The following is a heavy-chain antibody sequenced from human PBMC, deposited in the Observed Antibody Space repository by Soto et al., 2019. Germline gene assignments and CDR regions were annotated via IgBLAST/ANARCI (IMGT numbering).Heavy chain of an antibody. D-gene: IGHD3-10*01. CDR1: GFTFSSYS. J-gene: IGHJ4*02. V-gene: IGHV3-21*01. CDR2: ISSSSSYI. Sequence: PGGSLRLSCAASGFTFSSYSMNWVRQAPGKGLEWVSSISSSSSYIYYADSVKGRFTISRDNAKNSLYLQMNSLRAEDTAVYYCARDLGGPMVRGVITAYFDYWGQGTLVTVSS. CDR3: ARDLGGPMVRGVITAYFDY.